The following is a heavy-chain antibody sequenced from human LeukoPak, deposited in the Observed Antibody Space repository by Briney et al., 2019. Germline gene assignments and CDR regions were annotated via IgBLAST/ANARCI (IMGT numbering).Heavy chain of an antibody. Sequence: GGSLRLSCAGSGFTFSSYGMSWGRQAPRKGLEWVANIKQDGSEKYYVDSVKGRFTISRANAKNSLYLQLNSLRAEDTAVYYCAMGKGVNTIHLLLYWGEGTLVTVSS. J-gene: IGHJ4*02. V-gene: IGHV3-7*05. CDR3: AMGKGVNTIHLLLY. CDR1: GFTFSSYG. D-gene: IGHD4-17*01. CDR2: IKQDGSEK.